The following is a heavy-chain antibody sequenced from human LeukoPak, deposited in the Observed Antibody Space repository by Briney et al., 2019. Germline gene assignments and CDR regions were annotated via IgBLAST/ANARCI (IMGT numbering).Heavy chain of an antibody. D-gene: IGHD3-22*01. CDR3: AKDHYYDSTRGRFFDY. CDR1: GFTFDDYA. CDR2: ISWNSGSI. Sequence: TGGSLRLSCAASGFTFDDYAMHWVRQAPGKGLEWVSGISWNSGSIGYADSVKGRFTISRDNAKNSLYLQMNSLRAEDTALYYCAKDHYYDSTRGRFFDYWGQGTLVTVSS. V-gene: IGHV3-9*01. J-gene: IGHJ4*02.